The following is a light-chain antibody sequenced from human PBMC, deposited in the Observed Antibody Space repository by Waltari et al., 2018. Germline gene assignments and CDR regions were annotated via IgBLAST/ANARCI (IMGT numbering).Light chain of an antibody. CDR2: KAS. V-gene: IGKV1-5*03. CDR3: LQGDRLWT. Sequence: DIQMTQSPSTLSASVGDRVTITCRASQSISNYLAWYQQKPGKAPKLLINKASNLESGVPSRFSGSGSGTEVTVTISSLQPDDFATYYCLQGDRLWTFGQGTKVEIK. J-gene: IGKJ1*01. CDR1: QSISNY.